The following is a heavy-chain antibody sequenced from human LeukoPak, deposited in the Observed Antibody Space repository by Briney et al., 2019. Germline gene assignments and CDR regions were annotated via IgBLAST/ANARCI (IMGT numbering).Heavy chain of an antibody. CDR2: INHSGST. Sequence: SETLSLTCAVYGGSFGGYYWSWIRQPPGKGLEWIGEINHSGSTNYNPSLKSRVTISVDTSKNQFSLKLSSVTAADTAVYYCARHRITMVRGVISYYYYYYMDVWGKGTTVTISS. CDR1: GGSFGGYY. V-gene: IGHV4-34*01. J-gene: IGHJ6*03. D-gene: IGHD3-10*01. CDR3: ARHRITMVRGVISYYYYYYMDV.